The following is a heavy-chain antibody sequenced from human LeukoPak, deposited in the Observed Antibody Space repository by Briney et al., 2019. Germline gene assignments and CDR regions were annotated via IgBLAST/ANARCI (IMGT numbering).Heavy chain of an antibody. Sequence: GESLKISCQASGYSFIHYWIGWVRQMPGKGLEWVAIIYPGDSGVRYSPSFRGQVTISVDTSLSTTYLQWGSLRASDTAMYYCARRPSYYFDYWGQGILVTVSS. CDR3: ARRPSYYFDY. J-gene: IGHJ4*02. CDR2: IYPGDSGV. CDR1: GYSFIHYW. D-gene: IGHD2-2*01. V-gene: IGHV5-51*01.